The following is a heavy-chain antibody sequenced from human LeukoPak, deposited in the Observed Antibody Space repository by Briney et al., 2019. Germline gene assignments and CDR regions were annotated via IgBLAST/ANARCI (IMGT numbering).Heavy chain of an antibody. J-gene: IGHJ5*01. Sequence: AGGSLTLSCQASGFTFYMYAMSWVRQAPGKGLEWVASMCGTAGCTFYPDSVKGRFTISRDNSKNVLYLRMDSLTAEDTAIYCCAKDRPNFHENSGHYYRRDGDSWGQGTLVTVSS. CDR3: AKDRPNFHENSGHYYRRDGDS. D-gene: IGHD3-22*01. CDR1: GFTFYMYA. CDR2: MCGTAGCT. V-gene: IGHV3-23*01.